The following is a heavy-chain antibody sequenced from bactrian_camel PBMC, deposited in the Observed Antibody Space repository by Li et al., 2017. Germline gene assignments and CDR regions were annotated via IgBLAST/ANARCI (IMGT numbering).Heavy chain of an antibody. D-gene: IGHD1*01. CDR2: FIYDGTA. CDR1: GYASRSCS. J-gene: IGHJ6*01. Sequence: VQLVESGGGLVQPGGSLRLTCTASGYASRSCSLGWYRQAPGKERELGELVARFIYDGTAYYHDSAKGRFTISLDHAKNVLYLQMNNLEPEDTAVYYCLAVSGYWGQGTQVTVS. V-gene: IGHV3S67*01. CDR3: LAVSGY.